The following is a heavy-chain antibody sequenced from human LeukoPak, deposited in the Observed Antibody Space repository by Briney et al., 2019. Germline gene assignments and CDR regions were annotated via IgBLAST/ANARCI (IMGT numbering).Heavy chain of an antibody. V-gene: IGHV1-3*01. CDR2: INAGNGNT. CDR1: GYTFTSYA. CDR3: ARTYYDFWSGQHFDY. Sequence: ASVKVSCKASGYTFTSYAMHWVRQAPGQRLEWMGWINAGNGNTKYSQKFQGRVTITRDTSASTAYMELSSLRSEDTAVYYCARTYYDFWSGQHFDYWGQGTLVTVSS. D-gene: IGHD3-3*01. J-gene: IGHJ4*02.